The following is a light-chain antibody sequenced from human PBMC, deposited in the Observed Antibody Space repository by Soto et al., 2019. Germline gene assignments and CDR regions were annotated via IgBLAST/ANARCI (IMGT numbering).Light chain of an antibody. Sequence: DIQMTQSPSSLSASVGDRVTITCQASQDIDTYLVWYQQKAGKVPKVLIFDASSLQTGVPSRFSGSGSGTDFTFTISSLQPEDVATYYCQQYDNLPLPFGGGTKVE. J-gene: IGKJ4*01. CDR3: QQYDNLPLP. CDR1: QDIDTY. CDR2: DAS. V-gene: IGKV1-33*01.